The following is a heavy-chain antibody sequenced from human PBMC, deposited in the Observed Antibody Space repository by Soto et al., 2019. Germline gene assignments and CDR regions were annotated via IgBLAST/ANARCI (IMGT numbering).Heavy chain of an antibody. Sequence: PSETLSLTCTVSGGSISSGGYYWSWIRQHPGKGLEWIGYIYYSGSTNYNPSLKSRVTISVDTSKNQFSLKLSSVTAADTAVYYCARIEEMATKGWFDPWGQGTLVTVSS. CDR3: ARIEEMATKGWFDP. CDR1: GGSISSGGYY. D-gene: IGHD5-12*01. CDR2: IYYSGST. V-gene: IGHV4-61*08. J-gene: IGHJ5*02.